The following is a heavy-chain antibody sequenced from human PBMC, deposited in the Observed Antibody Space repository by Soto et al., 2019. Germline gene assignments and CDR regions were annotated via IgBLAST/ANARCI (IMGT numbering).Heavy chain of an antibody. Sequence: ASVKVSCKASGYTFTSYYMHWVRQAPGQGLEWMGIINPSGGSTSYAQKFQGRVTMTRGTSTSTVYMELSSLRSEDTAVYYCARDPSVISSWYSGGWFDPWGQGTLVTVSS. J-gene: IGHJ5*02. CDR2: INPSGGST. V-gene: IGHV1-46*01. D-gene: IGHD6-13*01. CDR1: GYTFTSYY. CDR3: ARDPSVISSWYSGGWFDP.